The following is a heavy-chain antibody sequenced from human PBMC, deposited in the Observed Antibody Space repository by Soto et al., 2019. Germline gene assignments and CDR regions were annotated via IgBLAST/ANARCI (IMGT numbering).Heavy chain of an antibody. V-gene: IGHV1-69*13. Sequence: SVKVSCKASGGTFSNNAISWVRQAPGQGLEWMGGIIPISGSTSYVPKFQGRVTITADESATTAYVELSSLRSEGTAVYYCARGPDRSGFYFFDYWCPGTLVTVSS. CDR2: IIPISGST. D-gene: IGHD3-3*01. CDR1: GGTFSNNA. CDR3: ARGPDRSGFYFFDY. J-gene: IGHJ4*02.